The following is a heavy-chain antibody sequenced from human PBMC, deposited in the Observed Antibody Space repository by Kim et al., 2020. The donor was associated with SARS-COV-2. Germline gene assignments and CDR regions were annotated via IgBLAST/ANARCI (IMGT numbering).Heavy chain of an antibody. V-gene: IGHV3-23*01. CDR2: ISGSGGST. CDR1: GFTFSSYA. Sequence: GGSLRLSCAASGFTFSSYAMSWVRQAPGKGLEWVSAISGSGGSTYYADSVKGRFTISRDNSKNTLYLQMNSLRAEDTAVYYCAKTWPHPSVVVPAARPGAFDYWGQGTLVTVSS. CDR3: AKTWPHPSVVVPAARPGAFDY. J-gene: IGHJ4*02. D-gene: IGHD2-2*01.